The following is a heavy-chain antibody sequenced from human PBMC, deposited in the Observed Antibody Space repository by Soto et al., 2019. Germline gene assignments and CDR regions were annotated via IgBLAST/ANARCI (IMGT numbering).Heavy chain of an antibody. J-gene: IGHJ4*02. Sequence: GPSVKLSCKACGGTFSSYAISWVRQAPGQGLEWMGGIIPIFGTANYAQKFQGRVTITADESTSTAYMELSSLRSEDTAVYYCARELGIAARQPPGDYYEWVQGTLVTV. D-gene: IGHD6-6*01. CDR1: GGTFSSYA. CDR2: IIPIFGTA. V-gene: IGHV1-69*13. CDR3: ARELGIAARQPPGDYYE.